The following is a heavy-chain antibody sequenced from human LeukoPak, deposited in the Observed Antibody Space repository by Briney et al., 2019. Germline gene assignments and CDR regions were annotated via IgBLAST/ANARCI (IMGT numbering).Heavy chain of an antibody. CDR3: ARRGRGSSSWYRKLNWFDP. D-gene: IGHD6-13*01. CDR1: GGSISSSSYY. Sequence: SETLSLTCTVSGGSISSSSYYWGWIRQPPGKGLEWIGSIYYSGSTYYNPSLKSRVTISVDTSKNQFSLKLSSVTAADTAVYYCARRGRGSSSWYRKLNWFDPWGQGTLVTVSS. J-gene: IGHJ5*02. V-gene: IGHV4-39*01. CDR2: IYYSGST.